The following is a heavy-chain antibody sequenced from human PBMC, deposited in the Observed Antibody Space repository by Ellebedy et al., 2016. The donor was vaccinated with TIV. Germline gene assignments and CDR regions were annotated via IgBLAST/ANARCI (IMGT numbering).Heavy chain of an antibody. CDR1: GFTFSSYW. CDR2: IKQDGSEK. D-gene: IGHD2-2*02. J-gene: IGHJ4*02. Sequence: GESLKISXAASGFTFSSYWMSWVRQAPGKGLEWVANIKQDGSEKYYVDSVKGRFTISRDNAKNSLYLQMNSLRAEDTAVYYCARDCSSTSCYTPYFDYWGQGTLVTVSS. CDR3: ARDCSSTSCYTPYFDY. V-gene: IGHV3-7*01.